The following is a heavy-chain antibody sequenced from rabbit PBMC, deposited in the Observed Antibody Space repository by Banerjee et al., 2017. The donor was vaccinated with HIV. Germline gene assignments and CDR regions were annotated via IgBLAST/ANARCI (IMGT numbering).Heavy chain of an antibody. D-gene: IGHD6-1*01. J-gene: IGHJ4*01. Sequence: QSLEESGGGLVQPGGSLTLSCKASGFDFSSYYMSWVRQAPGKGLEWIGYIDPVFGGIYYASWVNGRFTISSHNAQNTLYLQLNSLTAADTATYFCARESTDGTGYGCWDLWGPCTLVTVS. CDR2: IDPVFGGI. CDR3: ARESTDGTGYGCWDL. CDR1: GFDFSSYY. V-gene: IGHV1S7*01.